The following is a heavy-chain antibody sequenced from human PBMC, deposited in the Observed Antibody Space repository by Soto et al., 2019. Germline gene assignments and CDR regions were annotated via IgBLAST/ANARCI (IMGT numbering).Heavy chain of an antibody. CDR3: ERQHHYYHSSGYYYSDS. Sequence: GESLKISCKGSGFTFTNYWIAWVRQMPGKGLEWMGIIYPGDSKTRYSPSFQGQVTISADKSISTAFLHWSSLKASDTAMYYCERQHHYYHSSGYYYSDSWVQGTQVTVSS. CDR2: IYPGDSKT. D-gene: IGHD3-22*01. CDR1: GFTFTNYW. J-gene: IGHJ4*02. V-gene: IGHV5-51*01.